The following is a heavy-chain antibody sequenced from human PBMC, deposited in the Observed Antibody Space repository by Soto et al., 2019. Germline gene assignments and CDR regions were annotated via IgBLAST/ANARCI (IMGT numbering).Heavy chain of an antibody. V-gene: IGHV3-30-3*01. D-gene: IGHD6-6*01. Sequence: LRLSCAASGFTFSSYAMHWVRQAPGKGLEWVAVISYDGSNKYYADSVKGRFTISRDNSKNTLHLQMNNLRAEDTAVYYCARNESSNIHGMDVWGQGTTVTVSS. CDR1: GFTFSSYA. CDR3: ARNESSNIHGMDV. CDR2: ISYDGSNK. J-gene: IGHJ6*02.